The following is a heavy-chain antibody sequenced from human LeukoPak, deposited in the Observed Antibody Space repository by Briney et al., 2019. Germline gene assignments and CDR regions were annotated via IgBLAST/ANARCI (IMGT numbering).Heavy chain of an antibody. CDR2: ISGSDDFT. Sequence: GGSLRLSCAASGFTFDNYAMSWVRQAPGKGLEWVSTISGSDDFTYYADSVKGRFTISRDNSRNTLSLQISSLRAGDTALYYCTRGVYCSGGSCSLDYWGQGTLVTVSS. D-gene: IGHD2-15*01. CDR1: GFTFDNYA. CDR3: TRGVYCSGGSCSLDY. J-gene: IGHJ4*02. V-gene: IGHV3-23*01.